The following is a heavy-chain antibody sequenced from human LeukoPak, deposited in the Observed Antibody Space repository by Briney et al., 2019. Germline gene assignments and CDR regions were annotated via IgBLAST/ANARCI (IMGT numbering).Heavy chain of an antibody. CDR3: ARDRGGSDAFDI. V-gene: IGHV1-69*05. CDR1: GGTFSSYA. J-gene: IGHJ3*02. D-gene: IGHD2-15*01. Sequence: SVKVSCKASGGTFSSYAISWVRQAPGQGLEWMGGIIPIFGTANYAQKFQGRVTITTDESTSTAYMELSSLRSEDTAVYYCARDRGGSDAFDIWGQGTMVTVSS. CDR2: IIPIFGTA.